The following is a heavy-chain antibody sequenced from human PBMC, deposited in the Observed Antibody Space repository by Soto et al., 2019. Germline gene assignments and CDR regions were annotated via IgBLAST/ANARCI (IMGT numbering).Heavy chain of an antibody. CDR3: ARAPNSGSQHFDY. CDR2: ISYDESNR. V-gene: IGHV3-30-3*01. CDR1: GFSFSSYA. Sequence: QVQLVESGGGVVQPGRSLRLSCAASGFSFSSYAMHWVRQAPGMGLEWVAVISYDESNRYYADSVKGRFTISRDNSKNTLYLQMNRLRAEDTAVYYCARAPNSGSQHFDYWGQGTLVTISS. J-gene: IGHJ4*02. D-gene: IGHD1-26*01.